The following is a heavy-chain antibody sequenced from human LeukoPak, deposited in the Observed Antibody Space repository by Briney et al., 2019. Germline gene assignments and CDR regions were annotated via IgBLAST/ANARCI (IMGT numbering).Heavy chain of an antibody. CDR1: GFTFSSYG. V-gene: IGHV3-33*01. CDR3: ARDYYDSSANGMDV. CDR2: IWYDGSNK. J-gene: IGHJ6*02. D-gene: IGHD3-22*01. Sequence: GRSLRLSCAASGFTFSSYGMHWVRQAPGKGLEWVAFIWYDGSNKYYADSVKGRFTISRDNSKNTLYLQMNSLRAEDTAVYYCARDYYDSSANGMDVWGQGTTVTVSS.